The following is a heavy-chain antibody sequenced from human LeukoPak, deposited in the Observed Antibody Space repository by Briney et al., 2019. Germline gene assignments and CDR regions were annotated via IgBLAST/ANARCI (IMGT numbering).Heavy chain of an antibody. Sequence: SETLSLTCTVSGGSISSYYWSWIRQPPGKGLEWIGYMYYSGNTKYNPSLKSRVTISVDTSKNQFSLKLSSVTAADTAVYYCARQSGGYRSLDYWGQGTLVTVSS. V-gene: IGHV4-59*08. CDR1: GGSISSYY. CDR2: MYYSGNT. J-gene: IGHJ4*02. CDR3: ARQSGGYRSLDY. D-gene: IGHD2-8*02.